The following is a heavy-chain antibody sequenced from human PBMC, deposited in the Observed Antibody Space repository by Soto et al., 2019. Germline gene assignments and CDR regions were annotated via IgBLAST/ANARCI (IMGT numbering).Heavy chain of an antibody. Sequence: ASVKVSCTASRYTCTNYEISWVRQSPGQGLEWMGLNSAPNGNNNYAERFQGRVTMTTDTSTSTAYMEVRSLRTDDTAVYYCARGLQSYFGMEVWGQGTTVTVSS. V-gene: IGHV1-18*01. J-gene: IGHJ6*02. CDR2: NSAPNGNN. CDR3: ARGLQSYFGMEV. CDR1: RYTCTNYE. D-gene: IGHD1-1*01.